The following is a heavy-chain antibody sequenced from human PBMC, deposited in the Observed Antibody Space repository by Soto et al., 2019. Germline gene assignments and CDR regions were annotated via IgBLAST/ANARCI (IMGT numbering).Heavy chain of an antibody. CDR2: ISGSGGST. CDR3: AKCILGSIAAAGTPFDP. CDR1: GFTFSSYA. V-gene: IGHV3-23*01. Sequence: GGSLRLSCAASGFTFSSYAMSWVRQAPGKGLEWVSAISGSGGSTYYADSVKGRFTISRDNSKNTLYLQMNSLRAEDTAVYYCAKCILGSIAAAGTPFDPWGQGTLVTVSS. D-gene: IGHD6-13*01. J-gene: IGHJ5*02.